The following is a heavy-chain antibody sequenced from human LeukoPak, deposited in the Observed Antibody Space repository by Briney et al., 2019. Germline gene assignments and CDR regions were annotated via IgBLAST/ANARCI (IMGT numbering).Heavy chain of an antibody. V-gene: IGHV4-4*07. J-gene: IGHJ4*02. D-gene: IGHD1-26*01. CDR1: GGAIGNHL. CDR3: AHGGNSGSYSEN. CDR2: IYSSGST. Sequence: PSWTLSLTSTVAGGAIGNHLCSGIRRPAGKAMEWVGRIYSSGSTDYNPSLKSRVTMSVDTSKSQFSLNLSSVTAADTAVYYCAHGGNSGSYSENWGQGIPVFVSS.